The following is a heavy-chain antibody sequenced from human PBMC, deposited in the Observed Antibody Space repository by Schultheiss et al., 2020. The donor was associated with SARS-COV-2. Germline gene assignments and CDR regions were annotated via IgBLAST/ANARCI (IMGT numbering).Heavy chain of an antibody. D-gene: IGHD1-26*01. CDR1: GFTFSSYA. V-gene: IGHV3-30*18. CDR3: AKPMVGVAGVGY. J-gene: IGHJ4*02. CDR2: ISYDGSNK. Sequence: GGSLRLSCAASGFTFSSYAMHWVRQAPGKGLEWVAVISYDGSNKYYADSVKGRFTISRDNSKNTLFLQMNSLRAEDTAVYYCAKPMVGVAGVGYWGQGTLVTVSS.